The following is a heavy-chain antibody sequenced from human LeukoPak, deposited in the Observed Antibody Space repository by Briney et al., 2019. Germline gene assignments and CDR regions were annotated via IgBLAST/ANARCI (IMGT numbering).Heavy chain of an antibody. D-gene: IGHD2-15*01. J-gene: IGHJ4*02. CDR2: ITSSRSYI. V-gene: IGHV3-21*01. CDR3: ASSYCSGGSCYAFDY. CDR1: GFTFSSYS. Sequence: GGSLRLSCAASGFTFSSYSMNWVRQAPGKGLEWVSSITSSRSYIDYAGSVKGRFTISRDNAKNSLYLQMNSLRAEDTAVYYCASSYCSGGSCYAFDYWGQGTLVTVSS.